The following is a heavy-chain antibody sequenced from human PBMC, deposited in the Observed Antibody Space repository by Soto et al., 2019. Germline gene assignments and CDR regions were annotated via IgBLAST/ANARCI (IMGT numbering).Heavy chain of an antibody. V-gene: IGHV4-30-4*01. Sequence: QVQLQESGPGLVKPSQTLSLTCTVSGGSISSGDYYWSWIRQPPGKGLEWIGYIYYSGSTYYNPSLKSRVTISVDTSKNQFSLKLSSVTAADTAVYYCARGGSYYYDSSGYWKGDSDYWGQGTLVTVSS. J-gene: IGHJ4*02. CDR3: ARGGSYYYDSSGYWKGDSDY. D-gene: IGHD3-22*01. CDR2: IYYSGST. CDR1: GGSISSGDYY.